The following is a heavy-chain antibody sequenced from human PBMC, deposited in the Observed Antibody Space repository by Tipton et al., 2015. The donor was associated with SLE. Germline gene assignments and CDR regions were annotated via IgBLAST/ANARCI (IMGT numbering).Heavy chain of an antibody. V-gene: IGHV4-4*07. CDR3: ARDHPVAGPFDY. CDR1: GGSISNYD. J-gene: IGHJ4*02. CDR2: IYTSGST. Sequence: TLSLTCTVSGGSISNYDWIWIRQPAGKGLEWIGRIYTSGSTNYNPSLTSRVTISVDTSKNQFSLKLSSVTAADTAVYYCARDHPVAGPFDYWGQGTLVTVSS. D-gene: IGHD6-19*01.